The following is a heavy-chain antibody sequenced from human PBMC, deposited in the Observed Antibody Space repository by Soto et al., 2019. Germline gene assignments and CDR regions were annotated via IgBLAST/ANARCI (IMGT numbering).Heavy chain of an antibody. J-gene: IGHJ4*02. CDR3: ARVPGVSMTTVVIIDY. CDR2: IYHSGST. D-gene: IGHD4-17*01. V-gene: IGHV4-4*02. Sequence: SETLSLTCSVSGGSISSSNWWSWVRQPPGKGMEWIGEIYHSGSTNYNPSLKSRGTISVDKSKNQFSLKLSSVTAADTAVYYCARVPGVSMTTVVIIDYWGKGTLVTVSS. CDR1: GGSISSSNW.